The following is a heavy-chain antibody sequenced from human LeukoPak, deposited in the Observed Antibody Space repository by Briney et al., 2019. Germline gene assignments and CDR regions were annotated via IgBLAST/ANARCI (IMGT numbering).Heavy chain of an antibody. CDR1: GFIFSTYG. D-gene: IGHD6-19*01. CDR3: AKLPPYSSGWYYFDY. Sequence: GGSLRLSCAASGFIFSTYGMHWVRQAPGKGLEWVAVISYDGSNKYYADSVKGRFTISRDNSKNTLYLQMNSLRAEDTAVYYCAKLPPYSSGWYYFDYWGQGTLVTVSS. V-gene: IGHV3-30*18. CDR2: ISYDGSNK. J-gene: IGHJ4*02.